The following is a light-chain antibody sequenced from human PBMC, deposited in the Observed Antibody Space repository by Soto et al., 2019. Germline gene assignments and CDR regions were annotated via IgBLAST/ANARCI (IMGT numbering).Light chain of an antibody. Sequence: DIQMTQSPSSLSASVGDRITITCQASQDIGNHLNWYQKKPGKAPNFLIYGASNLETGVPSRFSGSGSGTDFTFTITSLQPEDVATYYCQQYENVPFSFGTGTKVDIK. V-gene: IGKV1-33*01. CDR3: QQYENVPFS. J-gene: IGKJ3*01. CDR1: QDIGNH. CDR2: GAS.